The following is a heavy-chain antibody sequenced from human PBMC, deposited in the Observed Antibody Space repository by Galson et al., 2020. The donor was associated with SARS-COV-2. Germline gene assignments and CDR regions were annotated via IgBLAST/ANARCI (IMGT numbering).Heavy chain of an antibody. D-gene: IGHD2-15*01. J-gene: IGHJ5*02. Sequence: SETLSLTCPVSGGSFTSSRYYWGWIRQPPGKGLEWIGTIYYTGSTHYNPSLKSRVIISVDTSKNQFFLRLSSVTAADTAVYYCARGKDCSGGSCYRGWFDPWGQGTLVTVSS. CDR1: GGSFTSSRYY. CDR3: ARGKDCSGGSCYRGWFDP. CDR2: IYYTGST. V-gene: IGHV4-39*07.